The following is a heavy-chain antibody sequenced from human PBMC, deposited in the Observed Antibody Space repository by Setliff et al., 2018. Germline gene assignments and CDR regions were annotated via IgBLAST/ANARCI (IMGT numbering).Heavy chain of an antibody. CDR3: ARLYYNFWSGYYSTQYYYYGMDV. V-gene: IGHV1-8*02. D-gene: IGHD3-3*01. CDR2: MNPNSGNT. J-gene: IGHJ6*02. CDR1: GYTFTSYD. Sequence: ASVKVSCKASGYTFTSYDINWVRQATGQGLEWMGWMNPNSGNTGYAQKFQGRVTMTRNTSISTAYMELSSLRSGDTAVYYCARLYYNFWSGYYSTQYYYYGMDVWGQGTTVTVSS.